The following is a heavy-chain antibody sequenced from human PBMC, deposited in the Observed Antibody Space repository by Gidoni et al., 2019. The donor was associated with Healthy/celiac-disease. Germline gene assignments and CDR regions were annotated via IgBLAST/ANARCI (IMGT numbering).Heavy chain of an antibody. Sequence: QVQLVQSGAEVQKPGASVKVSCTASGYTFTSYGISWVRQAPGQGLERMGWISAYNGNTNYAQKLQGRVTMTTDTSTSTSYMELRSLRSDDTAVYYCATEDIYYDSSGYVVWGQGTLVTVSS. CDR2: ISAYNGNT. D-gene: IGHD3-22*01. J-gene: IGHJ4*02. CDR3: ATEDIYYDSSGYVV. CDR1: GYTFTSYG. V-gene: IGHV1-18*01.